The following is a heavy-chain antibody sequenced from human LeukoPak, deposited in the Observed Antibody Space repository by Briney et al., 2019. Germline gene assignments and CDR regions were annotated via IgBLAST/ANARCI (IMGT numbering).Heavy chain of an antibody. D-gene: IGHD5-18*01. CDR1: GASVSSGSYY. Sequence: SETLSLTCTVSGASVSSGSYYWSWIRQLPGKALEWIGYIYYSGSTNYNPSLKSRVTISVDTSKNQFSLKLSYVTAADTAVYYCARGSRGYTYGWGQGTLVTVSS. CDR2: IYYSGST. CDR3: ARGSRGYTYG. V-gene: IGHV4-61*01. J-gene: IGHJ4*02.